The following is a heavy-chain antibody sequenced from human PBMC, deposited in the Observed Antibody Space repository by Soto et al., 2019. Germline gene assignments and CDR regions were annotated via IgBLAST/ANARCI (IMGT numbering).Heavy chain of an antibody. Sequence: GGSLRLSCAASGFTFGDYAMSWFRQAPGKGLEWVGFIRRNTYGGTTEYAASVKGRFTISRDDSKSITYLQMNNLKTEDTAVYYCSRYVTSPHFDYWGQGTLVTVSS. D-gene: IGHD3-16*01. V-gene: IGHV3-49*03. CDR1: GFTFGDYA. CDR2: IRRNTYGGTT. CDR3: SRYVTSPHFDY. J-gene: IGHJ4*02.